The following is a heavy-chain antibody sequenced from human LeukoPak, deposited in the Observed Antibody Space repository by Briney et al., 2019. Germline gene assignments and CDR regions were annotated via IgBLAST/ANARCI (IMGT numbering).Heavy chain of an antibody. Sequence: GGSLRLSCAASGFTFSNYWMHWVRQAPGKGLVWVSRINSDGSSTSYADSVKGRFTISRDNAKNTLYLQMNSLRAEDTAVYYCARALEAGYYYYYMDVWGKGTTVTDSS. J-gene: IGHJ6*03. D-gene: IGHD3-3*01. CDR3: ARALEAGYYYYYMDV. CDR1: GFTFSNYW. V-gene: IGHV3-74*01. CDR2: INSDGSST.